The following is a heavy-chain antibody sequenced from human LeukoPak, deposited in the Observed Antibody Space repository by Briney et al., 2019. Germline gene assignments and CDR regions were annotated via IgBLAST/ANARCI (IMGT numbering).Heavy chain of an antibody. CDR2: ISGSGGST. CDR1: GFTFRSYA. V-gene: IGHV3-23*01. D-gene: IGHD6-19*01. J-gene: IGHJ4*02. CDR3: ACPSSGWSPFAY. Sequence: GGSLRLSCAASGFTFRSYAMTWVRRAPGKGLEWVSTISGSGGSTYYAGSVKGRFTISRDNSKNTLFLQLNSLRADDTAVYYCACPSSGWSPFAYWGQRTLATVSS.